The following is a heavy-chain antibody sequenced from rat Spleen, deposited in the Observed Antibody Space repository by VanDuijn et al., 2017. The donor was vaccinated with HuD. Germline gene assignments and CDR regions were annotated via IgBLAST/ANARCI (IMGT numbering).Heavy chain of an antibody. CDR1: DYSITSNY. Sequence: DVQLQESGPDLVKPSQSLSLTCSVTDYSITSNYWDWIRKFPGNKMEWIGHISYSGSTSYNPSTKSRISITRDTSKNQFFLQLNSVTTKDTATYYCARGGNYGLAYWGQGTLVTVSS. CDR2: ISYSGST. D-gene: IGHD1-11*01. V-gene: IGHV3-1*01. J-gene: IGHJ3*01. CDR3: ARGGNYGLAY.